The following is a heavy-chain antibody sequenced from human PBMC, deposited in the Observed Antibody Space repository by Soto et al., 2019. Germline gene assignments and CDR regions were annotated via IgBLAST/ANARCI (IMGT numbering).Heavy chain of an antibody. D-gene: IGHD2-2*02. J-gene: IGHJ6*02. Sequence: XKISCKVSGYSFTSYWIGWVRQMPGKGLEWMGIIYPGDSDTRYSPSFQGQVTISADKSISTAYLQWSSLKASDTAMYYCARHGVYCSSTSCHSYGMDVWGQGTTVTVSS. V-gene: IGHV5-51*01. CDR3: ARHGVYCSSTSCHSYGMDV. CDR1: GYSFTSYW. CDR2: IYPGDSDT.